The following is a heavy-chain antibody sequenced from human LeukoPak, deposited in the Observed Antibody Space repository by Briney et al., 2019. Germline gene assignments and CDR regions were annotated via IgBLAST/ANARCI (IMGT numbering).Heavy chain of an antibody. D-gene: IGHD3-16*02. Sequence: SETLSLTSAVSGGSISSGGYSWSWIRQPPGKGLEWIGYIYHSGSTYYNPSLKSRVTISVDRSKNQFSLKLSSVTAADTAVYYCARSQLYYDYVWGSYRPDYFDYWGQGTLVTVSS. V-gene: IGHV4-30-2*01. J-gene: IGHJ4*02. CDR3: ARSQLYYDYVWGSYRPDYFDY. CDR2: IYHSGST. CDR1: GGSISSGGYS.